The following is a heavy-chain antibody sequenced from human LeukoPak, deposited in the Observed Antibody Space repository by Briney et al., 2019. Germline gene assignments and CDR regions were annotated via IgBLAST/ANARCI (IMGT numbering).Heavy chain of an antibody. CDR1: GFTFRTST. V-gene: IGHV3-23*01. J-gene: IGHJ4*02. CDR2: ISAGGDFI. CDR3: AKSRGIYDNTGWRTFDD. Sequence: PGGSLRLSCEASGFTFRTSTMAWVRQAPGKGLEWVSSISAGGDFIYYADSVKGRFTFSRDNSRNTLYLQMNRLRADDTAVYYCAKSRGIYDNTGWRTFDDWGQGTLVTVSS. D-gene: IGHD6-19*01.